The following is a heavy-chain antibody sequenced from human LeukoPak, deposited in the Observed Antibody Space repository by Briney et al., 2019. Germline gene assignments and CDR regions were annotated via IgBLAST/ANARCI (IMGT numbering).Heavy chain of an antibody. Sequence: GRSLRLSCAASGFTFSTYAMHWVRQAPGKGLEWVAVISYDGSNKYYADSVKGRFTISRDNSKHTVYLQMNSRRAEDTAVYYCARGYSGSYSPFDYWGQGTLVSVSS. CDR1: GFTFSTYA. J-gene: IGHJ4*02. D-gene: IGHD1-26*01. V-gene: IGHV3-30*04. CDR2: ISYDGSNK. CDR3: ARGYSGSYSPFDY.